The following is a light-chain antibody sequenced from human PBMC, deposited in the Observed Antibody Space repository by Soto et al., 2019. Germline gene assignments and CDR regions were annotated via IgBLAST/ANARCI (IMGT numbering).Light chain of an antibody. CDR2: KAS. J-gene: IGKJ1*01. V-gene: IGKV1-5*03. CDR1: QSISVW. Sequence: DIQMTQSPSTLSACVGDRVTITFRASQSISVWLAWYQQKAGKAPNLLIYKASRLESGVPSRFSGSGSETEFTLTISGLQPGDSATYYCQQYNSYSPTFGQGTKVDI. CDR3: QQYNSYSPT.